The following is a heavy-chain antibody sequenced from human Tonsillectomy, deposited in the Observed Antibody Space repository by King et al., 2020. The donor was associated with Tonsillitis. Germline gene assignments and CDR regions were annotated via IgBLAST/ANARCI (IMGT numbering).Heavy chain of an antibody. Sequence: VQLQESGPGLVKPSETLSLTCTVSGGSISSYFWSWIRQPPGKGLEWIGYIYYSGGTNYNPSLKSRVTISVDTSKNQFSLKLSSVTAADTAIYYCARQGTIAAARPFDPWGQGTLVTVSS. CDR2: IYYSGGT. CDR3: ARQGTIAAARPFDP. J-gene: IGHJ5*02. CDR1: GGSISSYF. V-gene: IGHV4-59*08. D-gene: IGHD6-13*01.